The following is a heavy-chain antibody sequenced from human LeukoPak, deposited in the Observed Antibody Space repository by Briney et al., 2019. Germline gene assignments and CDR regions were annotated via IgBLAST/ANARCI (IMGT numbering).Heavy chain of an antibody. CDR1: GFTFSSYA. CDR2: ISGSGGST. Sequence: GESLKISCAASGFTFSSYAMSWVRQAPGKGLEWVSVISGSGGSTSYADSVKGRFTISRDNSKNTLYLQMNSLRVEDTAVYYCAKDRALVRSAYFDYWGQGTLVIVSS. CDR3: AKDRALVRSAYFDY. D-gene: IGHD2-21*01. J-gene: IGHJ4*02. V-gene: IGHV3-23*01.